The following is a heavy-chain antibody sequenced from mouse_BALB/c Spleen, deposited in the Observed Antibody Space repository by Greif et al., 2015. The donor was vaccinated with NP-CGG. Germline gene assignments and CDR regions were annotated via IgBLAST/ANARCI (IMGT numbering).Heavy chain of an antibody. CDR2: IYPGDGDT. V-gene: IGHV1-80*01. D-gene: IGHD2-3*01. CDR1: GYAFSSYW. CDR3: ARERDGYIFDY. J-gene: IGHJ2*01. Sequence: VQRVESGAELVRPGSSVKISCKASGYAFSSYWMNWVKQRPGQGLEWIGQIYPGDGDTNYNGKFKGKATLTADKSSSTAYMQLSSLTSEDSAVYFCARERDGYIFDYWGQGTTLTVSS.